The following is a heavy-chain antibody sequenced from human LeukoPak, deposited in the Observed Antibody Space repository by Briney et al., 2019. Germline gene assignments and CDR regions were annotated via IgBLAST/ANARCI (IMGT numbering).Heavy chain of an antibody. CDR3: ARDRESCGGVCYSSNDAFDI. D-gene: IGHD2-21*02. CDR1: GFSFEDYG. V-gene: IGHV3-20*04. J-gene: IGHJ3*02. Sequence: PGGSLRLSCAASGFSFEDYGMSWVRQAPGKGLEWVSGINWNGGSTGYGDSVKGRFTISRDNAKNCLYLQMNSLRAEDTALYYCARDRESCGGVCYSSNDAFDIWGQGTKVTVSS. CDR2: INWNGGST.